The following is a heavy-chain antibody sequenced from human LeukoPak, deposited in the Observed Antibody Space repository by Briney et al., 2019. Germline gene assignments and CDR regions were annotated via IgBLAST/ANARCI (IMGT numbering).Heavy chain of an antibody. D-gene: IGHD1-26*01. CDR2: ISHTGSTM. CDR3: ARGRGPTTLIFDY. V-gene: IGHV3-48*04. J-gene: IGHJ4*02. Sequence: GSLRLSCAASGFSFSSYSMNWVRQAPGKGLEWVSYISHTGSTMSYADSVKGRFTISRDNARNSLYLQMGSLRAEDMAVYYCARGRGPTTLIFDYWGQGTLVTVSS. CDR1: GFSFSSYS.